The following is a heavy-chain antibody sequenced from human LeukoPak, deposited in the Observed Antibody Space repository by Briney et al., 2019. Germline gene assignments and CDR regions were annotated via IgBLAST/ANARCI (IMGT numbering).Heavy chain of an antibody. CDR3: AKEGDIAAAAPFDY. Sequence: GGSLRLSCAASGFTFSGYAMSWVRQAPGKGLEWVSAISGSGGSTYYADSVKGRFTISRDNAKNSLYLQMNSLRAEDTALYYCAKEGDIAAAAPFDYWGQGTLVTVSS. CDR2: ISGSGGST. CDR1: GFTFSGYA. V-gene: IGHV3-23*01. J-gene: IGHJ4*02. D-gene: IGHD6-13*01.